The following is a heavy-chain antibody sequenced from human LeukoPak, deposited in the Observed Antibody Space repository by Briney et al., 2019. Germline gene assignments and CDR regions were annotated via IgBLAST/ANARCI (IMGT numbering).Heavy chain of an antibody. Sequence: GGSLRLSCAASGFTFSSYAMHWVRQAPGKGLEWVSYISSSSSTIYYADSVKGRFTISRDNAKNSLYLQMNSLRAEDTAVYYCARGPNSNWSGLDFWGQGTLLTVSS. V-gene: IGHV3-48*01. D-gene: IGHD6-6*01. J-gene: IGHJ4*02. CDR2: ISSSSSTI. CDR1: GFTFSSYA. CDR3: ARGPNSNWSGLDF.